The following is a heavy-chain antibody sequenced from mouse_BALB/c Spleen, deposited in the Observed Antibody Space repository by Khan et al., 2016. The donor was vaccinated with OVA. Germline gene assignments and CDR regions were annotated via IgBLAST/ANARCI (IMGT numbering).Heavy chain of an antibody. CDR1: GYTFTDYA. CDR2: ISSYSGNT. D-gene: IGHD2-3*01. J-gene: IGHJ2*02. Sequence: QVRLQQSGPELVWPGVSVKISCKGSGYTFTDYAIHWVKQCHAKSLEWIGLISSYSGNTNYKQKFKDKATMTVDKSSSTAYMELARLTSEDSATYYCTKPAYAGDCHNWGQGTSLTVTS. CDR3: TKPAYAGDCHN. V-gene: IGHV1S137*01.